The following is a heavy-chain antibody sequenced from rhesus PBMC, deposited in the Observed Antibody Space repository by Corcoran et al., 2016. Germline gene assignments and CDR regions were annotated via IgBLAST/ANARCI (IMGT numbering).Heavy chain of an antibody. CDR3: ANGYSSRSGGIDY. CDR2: IGGTSGNT. Sequence: QVQLQESGPGLVKPSETLSLTCAVSGGSISGYWWAWIRQPPGKGLEWIGYIGGTSGNTYYNPSLKIRVTISTDTSKNQFSLILISVTAADTAVYYCANGYSSRSGGIDYWGQGVLVTVSS. J-gene: IGHJ4*01. CDR1: GGSISGYW. V-gene: IGHV4-165*01. D-gene: IGHD6-19*01.